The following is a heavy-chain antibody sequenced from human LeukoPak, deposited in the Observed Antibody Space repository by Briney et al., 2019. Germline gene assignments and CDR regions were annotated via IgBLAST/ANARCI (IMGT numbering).Heavy chain of an antibody. Sequence: SETLSLTCAVYGGSFSGYYWSWIRQPPGKGLEWLGEINHSGSTNYNPSLKSRVTISVDTSKNQFSLKLSSVTAADTAVYYCARGCSGGSCGYLWGRGTLVTVSS. CDR1: GGSFSGYY. CDR2: INHSGST. V-gene: IGHV4-34*01. D-gene: IGHD2-15*01. CDR3: ARGCSGGSCGYL. J-gene: IGHJ2*01.